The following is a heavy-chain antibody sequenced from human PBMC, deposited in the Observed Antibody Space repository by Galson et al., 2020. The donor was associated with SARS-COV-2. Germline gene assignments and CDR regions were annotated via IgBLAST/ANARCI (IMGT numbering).Heavy chain of an antibody. J-gene: IGHJ3*02. V-gene: IGHV3-30*04. Sequence: GESLKISCAASGFTFSSYAMHWVRQAPGKGLEWVAVISYDGSNKYYADSVKGRFTISRDNSKNTLYLQMNSLRAEDTAVYYCARDVRYSGHSNHAFDIWGQGTMVTVSS. CDR3: ARDVRYSGHSNHAFDI. D-gene: IGHD5-12*01. CDR2: ISYDGSNK. CDR1: GFTFSSYA.